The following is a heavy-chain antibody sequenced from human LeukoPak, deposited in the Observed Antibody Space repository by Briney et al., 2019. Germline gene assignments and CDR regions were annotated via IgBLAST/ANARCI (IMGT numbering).Heavy chain of an antibody. CDR2: IYSGGST. CDR3: ARRSPVNWGIDY. J-gene: IGHJ4*02. V-gene: IGHV3-66*04. D-gene: IGHD7-27*01. CDR1: GFTVSSNY. Sequence: GGSLRLSCAASGFTVSSNYMTWVRQAPGKGLEWVSVIYSGGSTYYADSVKGRFTISRDNSKNTLYLQMNSLRAEDTAVYYCARRSPVNWGIDYWGQGTLVIVSS.